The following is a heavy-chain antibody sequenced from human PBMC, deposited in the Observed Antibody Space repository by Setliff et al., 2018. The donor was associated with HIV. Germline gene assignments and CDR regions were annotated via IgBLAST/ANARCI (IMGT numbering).Heavy chain of an antibody. CDR2: INHSGST. V-gene: IGHV4-34*01. CDR1: GGSFSGYY. D-gene: IGHD2-15*01. CDR3: ARGRGSGGF. Sequence: TLSLTCAVYGGSFSGYYWTWIRQPPGKGLEWIGEINHSGSTNYNPSLKSRVTISLHTSKNQFSLKLTSVTAADTAVYYCARGRGSGGFWGQGTLVTVSS. J-gene: IGHJ4*02.